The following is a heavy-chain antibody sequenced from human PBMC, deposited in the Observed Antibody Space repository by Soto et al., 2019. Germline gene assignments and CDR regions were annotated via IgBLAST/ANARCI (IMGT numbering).Heavy chain of an antibody. CDR3: ARSPAVGGGFYYFGMDV. J-gene: IGHJ6*02. CDR2: MNPNSGNK. Sequence: ASVKASCKAPGYTFTSYDINWVRQATGQGLEWKGWMNPNSGNKAYTQKFQGRVTMTRNTSIRTAYREFSSLRSEYTAVYYCARSPAVGGGFYYFGMDVRGRVPTVTASS. CDR1: GYTFTSYD. V-gene: IGHV1-8*01. D-gene: IGHD6-19*01.